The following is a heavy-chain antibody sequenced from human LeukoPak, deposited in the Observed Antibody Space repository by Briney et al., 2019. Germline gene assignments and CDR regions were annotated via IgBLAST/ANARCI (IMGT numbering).Heavy chain of an antibody. V-gene: IGHV1-18*01. CDR2: INAHKGNT. CDR1: GYTFTNYG. CDR3: ARELGSGTYYGFDY. J-gene: IGHJ4*02. D-gene: IGHD1-26*01. Sequence: ASVKVSCKASGYTFTNYGISWLRQDPGKGFEWMGWINAHKGNTNYAPKFQGRVTMTTDTSTSTVYMGLRTLRSDDTAVYYCARELGSGTYYGFDYWGQGSLVTVSS.